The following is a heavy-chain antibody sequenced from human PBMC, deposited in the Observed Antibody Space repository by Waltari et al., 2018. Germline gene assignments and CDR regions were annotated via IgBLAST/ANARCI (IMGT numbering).Heavy chain of an antibody. CDR1: GGSFSGYY. D-gene: IGHD3-10*01. CDR3: ARFGGFSYYYYYGMDV. Sequence: QVQLQQWGAGLLKPSETLSLTCAVYGGSFSGYYWRWIRQPPGKGLEWIGEINHSGSTTYNPSLKSRVTISVDTSKNQFSLKLSSVTAADTAVYYCARFGGFSYYYYYGMDVWGQGTTVTVSS. V-gene: IGHV4-34*01. J-gene: IGHJ6*02. CDR2: INHSGST.